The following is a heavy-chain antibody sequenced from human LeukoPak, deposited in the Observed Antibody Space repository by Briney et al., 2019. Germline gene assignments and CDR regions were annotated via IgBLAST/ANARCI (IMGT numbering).Heavy chain of an antibody. CDR1: GFAFSTYW. D-gene: IGHD3-3*01. Sequence: PGGSLRLSCAASGFAFSTYWMTWVRQAPGKGLEWVANIKQDGSEKYYVDSVKGRFTISRDNAKNSLYLQMNSLRAEDTAMYYCARDFRFLDDYWGQGTLVTVSS. CDR2: IKQDGSEK. V-gene: IGHV3-7*01. CDR3: ARDFRFLDDY. J-gene: IGHJ4*02.